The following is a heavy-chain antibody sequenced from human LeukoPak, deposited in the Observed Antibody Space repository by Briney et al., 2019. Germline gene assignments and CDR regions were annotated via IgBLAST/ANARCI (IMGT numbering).Heavy chain of an antibody. CDR1: GYTFTGYY. J-gene: IGHJ4*02. D-gene: IGHD3-22*01. CDR3: ARGRVNYYDSSGYYLFDY. Sequence: SVTVSCKASGYTFTGYYMHWVRQAPGQGLEWMGRIIPILGIANYAQKFQGRVTITADKSTSTAYMELSSLRSEDTAVYYCARGRVNYYDSSGYYLFDYGGQGTLVTVSS. CDR2: IIPILGIA. V-gene: IGHV1-69*04.